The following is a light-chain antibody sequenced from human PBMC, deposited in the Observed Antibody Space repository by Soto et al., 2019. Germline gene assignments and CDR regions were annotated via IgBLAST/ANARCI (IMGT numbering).Light chain of an antibody. Sequence: EMVLTQSPGTLSLSPGERATLSCRASQSVSDNLAWYQQKPGQAPRLLIYGASTRATGLPARFSGSGSGTEFTLTISSLQSEDFAVYYCQQYNNWPLTFGGGTKVDI. V-gene: IGKV3D-15*01. J-gene: IGKJ4*01. CDR2: GAS. CDR3: QQYNNWPLT. CDR1: QSVSDN.